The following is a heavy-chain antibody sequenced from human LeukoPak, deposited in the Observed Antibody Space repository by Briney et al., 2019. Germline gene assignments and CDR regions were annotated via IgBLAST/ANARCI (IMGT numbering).Heavy chain of an antibody. J-gene: IGHJ4*02. CDR1: GGSISSSGYC. CDR2: IYYSGST. Sequence: SETLSLTCTVSGGSISSSGYCWGWIRPPPGKGLEWNGSIYYSGSTYYNPSLKSRVTISVDTSKNQFSLKLSSVPAADTAMYYCARHTSGSYYSPFDYWGQGTLVTVSS. D-gene: IGHD1-26*01. CDR3: ARHTSGSYYSPFDY. V-gene: IGHV4-39*01.